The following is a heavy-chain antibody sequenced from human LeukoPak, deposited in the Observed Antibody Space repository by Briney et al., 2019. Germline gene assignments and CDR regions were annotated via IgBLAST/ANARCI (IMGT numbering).Heavy chain of an antibody. J-gene: IGHJ4*02. V-gene: IGHV3-21*04. D-gene: IGHD3-22*01. CDR3: AGRPQYYYDSSGYYDSY. CDR2: ISGSSSYI. Sequence: GGSLRLSCAASGFTFSSYSMNWVRQAPGKGLEWVSSISGSSSYIYYADSLKGRFTISRDNSKNTLYLQMNSLRAEDTAVYYCAGRPQYYYDSSGYYDSYWGQGTLVTVSS. CDR1: GFTFSSYS.